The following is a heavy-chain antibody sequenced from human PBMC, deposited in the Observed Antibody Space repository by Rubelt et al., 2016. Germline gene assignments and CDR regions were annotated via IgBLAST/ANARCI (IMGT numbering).Heavy chain of an antibody. Sequence: QVQLVESGGGVVQPGRSLRLSCAASGFTFSSYAMHWVRQAPGKGREGVAVIAYDGSNKYYADSVKCRFTISRDNSKNTLYLQMSSLRAEDTAVYYCARDITPADLDWGQGTLVTVSS. CDR1: GFTFSSYA. D-gene: IGHD2-2*01. CDR2: IAYDGSNK. J-gene: IGHJ4*02. CDR3: ARDITPADLD. V-gene: IGHV3-30*04.